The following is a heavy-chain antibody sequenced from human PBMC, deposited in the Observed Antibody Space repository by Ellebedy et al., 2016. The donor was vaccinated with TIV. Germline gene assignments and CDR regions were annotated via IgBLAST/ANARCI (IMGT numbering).Heavy chain of an antibody. CDR2: IYYSGST. Sequence: SETLSLXXTVSGGSISSYYWSWIRQPPGKGLEWIGYIYYSGSTNYNPSLKSRVTISVDTSKNQFSLKLSSVTAADTAVYYCARDGKGIITIFGVVTPTDNWFDPWGQGTLVTVSS. CDR3: ARDGKGIITIFGVVTPTDNWFDP. D-gene: IGHD3-3*01. V-gene: IGHV4-59*12. CDR1: GGSISSYY. J-gene: IGHJ5*02.